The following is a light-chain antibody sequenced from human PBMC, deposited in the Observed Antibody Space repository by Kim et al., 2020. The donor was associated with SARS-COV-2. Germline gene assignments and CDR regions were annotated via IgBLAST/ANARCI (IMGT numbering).Light chain of an antibody. V-gene: IGLV2-23*01. CDR3: CSYAGRGTWV. CDR2: EDN. Sequence: QSALTQPDSVSGSPEQSIAISCTGTSSDVGGYDLVTWYQQHPGNAPKLIIYEDNKRPSGVSARFSGSKSGNTASLVISGLQTEDEADYYCCSYAGRGTWVFGGGTQLTVL. CDR1: SSDVGGYDL. J-gene: IGLJ3*02.